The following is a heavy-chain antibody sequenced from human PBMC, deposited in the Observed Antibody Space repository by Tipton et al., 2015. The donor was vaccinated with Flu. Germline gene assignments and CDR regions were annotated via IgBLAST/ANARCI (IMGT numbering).Heavy chain of an antibody. J-gene: IGHJ6*02. CDR1: GFSFSSYP. V-gene: IGHV3-23*01. D-gene: IGHD4-17*01. CDR2: ISGSGGKT. Sequence: SLRLSCEASGFSFSSYPMHWVRQAPGKGLEWVSVISGSGGKTYHADSVKGRFIISRDNSKNTLYLQMNSLRAEDTAVYYCAKAKTVTIKYYGMDVWGQGTTVTVSS. CDR3: AKAKTVTIKYYGMDV.